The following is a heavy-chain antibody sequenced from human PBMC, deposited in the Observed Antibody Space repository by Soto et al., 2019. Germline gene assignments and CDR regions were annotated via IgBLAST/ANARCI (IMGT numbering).Heavy chain of an antibody. D-gene: IGHD3-10*01. Sequence: QVQLVESGGGVVQPGRSLRLSCAASGFNFGFYAMHWVRQAPGKGLEWVAVISYDGSNHYHADSVKGRFTISRDNSRNTLYLQMNSLRPEDTAIYFCARDPVTKYYGSGSKFDFWGQGILVIVSS. CDR2: ISYDGSNH. V-gene: IGHV3-30-3*01. J-gene: IGHJ4*02. CDR3: ARDPVTKYYGSGSKFDF. CDR1: GFNFGFYA.